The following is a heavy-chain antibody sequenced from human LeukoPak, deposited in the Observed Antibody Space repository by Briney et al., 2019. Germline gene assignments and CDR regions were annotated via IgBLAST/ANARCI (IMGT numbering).Heavy chain of an antibody. J-gene: IGHJ6*02. CDR2: IYSGGST. CDR1: GFTVSSNY. V-gene: IGHV3-53*01. D-gene: IGHD2-15*01. CDR3: ARDFVVVVAATARRYGMDV. Sequence: GSLRLSCAASGFTVSSNYMSWVRQAPGKGLEWVSVIYSGGSTYYADSVKGRFTISRDNSKNTLYLQMNSLRAEDTAVYYCARDFVVVVAATARRYGMDVWGQGTTVTVSS.